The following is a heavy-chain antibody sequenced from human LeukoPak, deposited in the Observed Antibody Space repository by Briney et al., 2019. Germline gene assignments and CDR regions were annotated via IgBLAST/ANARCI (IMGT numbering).Heavy chain of an antibody. CDR3: ARETYYDSAGHYYYVDV. D-gene: IGHD3-22*01. Sequence: GGSLRLSCAASGFTVSSNYMSWVRQAVGKGLEWVSVIYSGGSTYYADSVKGRFTISRDDSKNTLYLQMNSLRAEDTAVYYCARETYYDSAGHYYYVDVWGKGTTVTVSS. J-gene: IGHJ6*03. CDR1: GFTVSSNY. V-gene: IGHV3-66*02. CDR2: IYSGGST.